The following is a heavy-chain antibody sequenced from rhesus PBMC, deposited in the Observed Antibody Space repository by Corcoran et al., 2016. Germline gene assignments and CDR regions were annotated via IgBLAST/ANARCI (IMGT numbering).Heavy chain of an antibody. CDR3: ARGKFSDY. Sequence: TCTFSGLSLTTSGMAVGWIRQPQGKALEWLALIYWDDAKRYSPSLKSRLTISKDTSKNQVVLTMTNMDPVDTATYYCARGKFSDYWGQGVLVTVSS. CDR1: GLSLTTSGMA. V-gene: IGHV2-174*01. CDR2: IYWDDAK. J-gene: IGHJ4*01.